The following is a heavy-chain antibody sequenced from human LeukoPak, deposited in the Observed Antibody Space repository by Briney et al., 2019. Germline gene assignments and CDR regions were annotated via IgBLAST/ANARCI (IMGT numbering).Heavy chain of an antibody. CDR2: INEDGSET. CDR3: ARGPF. CDR1: GFMFRRAW. Sequence: GGSLRLSCAAPGFMFRRAWMSWVRQAPGKGLEWVANINEDGSETNVVESVKGRFTISRDNAKNSLDLQMNSLRAEDTAVYYCARGPFWGQGTMVTVSS. J-gene: IGHJ3*01. V-gene: IGHV3-7*01.